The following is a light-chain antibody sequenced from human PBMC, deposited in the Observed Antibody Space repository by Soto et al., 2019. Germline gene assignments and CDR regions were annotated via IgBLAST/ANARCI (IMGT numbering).Light chain of an antibody. J-gene: IGLJ2*01. Sequence: QSVLTQPPSVSGAPGQRVTISCTGSSSNIGAGYEVHGYQQIPGTAPKLLIYGNTNRPSGVPDRFSASKSGTSASLAITGLQAEDEADYYCQSYESSLSGWIFGGGTKLTVL. CDR3: QSYESSLSGWI. CDR1: SSNIGAGYE. CDR2: GNT. V-gene: IGLV1-40*01.